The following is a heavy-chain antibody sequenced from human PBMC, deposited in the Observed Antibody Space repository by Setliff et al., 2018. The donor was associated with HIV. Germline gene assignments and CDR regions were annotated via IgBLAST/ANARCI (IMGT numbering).Heavy chain of an antibody. V-gene: IGHV4-59*01. CDR3: ARDVGEQLDV. CDR1: GGSISTFY. Sequence: PSETLSLTCNVSGGSISTFYWSWIRQPPGKGLEWIGYIYYSGRTNYNPSLDSRVTMSVDTSKNQFSLKLSSVTAADTAVYYCARDVGEQLDVWGKGTTVTVSS. J-gene: IGHJ6*04. CDR2: IYYSGRT.